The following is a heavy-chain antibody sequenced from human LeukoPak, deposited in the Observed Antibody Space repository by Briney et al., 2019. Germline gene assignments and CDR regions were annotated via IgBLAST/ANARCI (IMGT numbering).Heavy chain of an antibody. D-gene: IGHD4-17*01. CDR3: VKHTALYNNHGDFNWYDP. CDR1: GFSVSSNY. V-gene: IGHV3-66*04. CDR2: IYSTGSI. J-gene: IGHJ5*02. Sequence: GGSLRLSCAASGFSVSSNYMSWVRQAPGKGLEWVSVIYSTGSIYYADSVKGRFTISTDPSKNTLYLQMDSLRAADTAVYYCVKHTALYNNHGDFNWYDPWGQGTLVTVSS.